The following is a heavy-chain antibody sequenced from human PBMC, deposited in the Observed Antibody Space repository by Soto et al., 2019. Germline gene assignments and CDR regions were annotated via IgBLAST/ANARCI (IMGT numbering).Heavy chain of an antibody. Sequence: WASVKFSCKASGYTFTSYAMHWVRQAPGQRLEWMGWINAGNGNTKYSQKFQGRVTITRDTSASTAYMELSSLRSEDTAVYYCARDGYYYDSNGYYWFDLWGQCTLVTVSS. CDR2: INAGNGNT. J-gene: IGHJ5*02. V-gene: IGHV1-3*01. CDR3: ARDGYYYDSNGYYWFDL. CDR1: GYTFTSYA. D-gene: IGHD3-22*01.